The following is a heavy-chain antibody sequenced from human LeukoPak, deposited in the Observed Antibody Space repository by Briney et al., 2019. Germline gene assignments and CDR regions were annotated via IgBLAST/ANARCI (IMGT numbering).Heavy chain of an antibody. Sequence: GESLKISCKGSGYSFTSYWIGWVRQMPGKGLEWMGIIYPGDSDTRYSPSFQGQVTISADKSISTAYLQWSSLKASDTAMYYCARPGTVLLWFGELLPQDAFDIGGQGTMVTVSS. CDR1: GYSFTSYW. CDR2: IYPGDSDT. J-gene: IGHJ3*02. CDR3: ARPGTVLLWFGELLPQDAFDI. D-gene: IGHD3-10*01. V-gene: IGHV5-51*01.